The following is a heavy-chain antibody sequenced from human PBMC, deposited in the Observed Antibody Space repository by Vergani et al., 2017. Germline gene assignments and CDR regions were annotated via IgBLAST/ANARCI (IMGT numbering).Heavy chain of an antibody. J-gene: IGHJ3*01. D-gene: IGHD2-15*01. CDR2: ISHSGST. Sequence: QVQLQESGPGLVKPPGTLSLTCAVSGDSFRSNKWWTWVRQSPGKTLEWIGEISHSGSTNYNPSLKGRVTLSLDTSKNLFSLRLGSVTAADTAVYYCARYPKSYCSGGSCFSVWGAFDVWGRGTTVTVSS. V-gene: IGHV4-4*03. CDR1: GDSFRSNKW. CDR3: ARYPKSYCSGGSCFSVWGAFDV.